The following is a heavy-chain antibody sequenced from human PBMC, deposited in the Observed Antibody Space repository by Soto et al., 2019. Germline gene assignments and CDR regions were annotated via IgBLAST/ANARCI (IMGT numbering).Heavy chain of an antibody. V-gene: IGHV1-69*04. J-gene: IGHJ5*02. CDR2: IIPILGIA. Sequence: SVKVSCKASGGTFSSYTISWVRQAPGQGLEWMGRIIPILGIANYAQKFQGRVTITADKSTSTAYMELSSLRSEDTAVYYCAREQQLAVNWFDPWGQGTLVTVSS. CDR3: AREQQLAVNWFDP. D-gene: IGHD6-13*01. CDR1: GGTFSSYT.